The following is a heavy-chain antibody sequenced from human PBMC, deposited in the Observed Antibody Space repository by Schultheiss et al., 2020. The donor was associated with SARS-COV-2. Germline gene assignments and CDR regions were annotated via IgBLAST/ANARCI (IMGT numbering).Heavy chain of an antibody. CDR1: GFTFSSYA. J-gene: IGHJ6*02. D-gene: IGHD2-15*01. Sequence: GSLRLSCAASGFTFSSYAMHWVRQAPGKGLEWVSSISSSSSYIYYADSVKGRFTISRDNAKNSLYLQMNSLRAEDTAVYYCARECSGGSCPLGYYGMDVWGQGTTVTVSS. CDR3: ARECSGGSCPLGYYGMDV. CDR2: ISSSSSYI. V-gene: IGHV3-21*01.